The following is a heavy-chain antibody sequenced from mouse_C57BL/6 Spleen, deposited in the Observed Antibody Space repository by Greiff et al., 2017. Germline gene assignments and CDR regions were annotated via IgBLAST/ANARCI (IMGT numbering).Heavy chain of an antibody. D-gene: IGHD3-2*02. CDR2: IDPSDSDT. CDR1: GYTFTSYW. CDR3: AGGQLRLDY. Sequence: QVQLQQPGAELVMPGASVKLSCKASGYTFTSYWMHWVKQRPGQGLEWIGEIDPSDSDTNYNQKFKGKSTLTVDKSSSTAYMQLSSLTSEDSAVYYCAGGQLRLDYWGQGTTLTVSS. J-gene: IGHJ2*01. V-gene: IGHV1-69*01.